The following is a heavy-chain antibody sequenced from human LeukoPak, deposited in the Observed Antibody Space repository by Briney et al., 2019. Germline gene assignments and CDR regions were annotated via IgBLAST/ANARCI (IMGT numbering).Heavy chain of an antibody. CDR3: ARDRWLYSYGYSPLDY. CDR1: GYTFTSYY. J-gene: IGHJ4*02. D-gene: IGHD5-18*01. V-gene: IGHV1-46*01. Sequence: GASVKVSCKASGYTFTSYYMHWVRQAPGQGLEWMGIINPSGGSTSYAQKFQGRVTMTRDTSTSTVYMELSSLRSEDTAVYYCARDRWLYSYGYSPLDYWGQGTLVTVSS. CDR2: INPSGGST.